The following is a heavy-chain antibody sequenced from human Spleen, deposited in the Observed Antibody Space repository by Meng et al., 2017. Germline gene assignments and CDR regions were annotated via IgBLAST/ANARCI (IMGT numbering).Heavy chain of an antibody. J-gene: IGHJ4*02. Sequence: QLQLQESGPGLGRPSGTLFLTCTGSGDSISSSNYYWGWIRQPPGKGLEWIGSMYYSGNIYYNPSLKSRVTISVDTSKNQFSLKVSSVTAADTAVFYCARHKGHSYGYLYFDYWGQGALVTVSS. V-gene: IGHV4-39*01. D-gene: IGHD5-18*01. CDR3: ARHKGHSYGYLYFDY. CDR1: GDSISSSNYY. CDR2: MYYSGNI.